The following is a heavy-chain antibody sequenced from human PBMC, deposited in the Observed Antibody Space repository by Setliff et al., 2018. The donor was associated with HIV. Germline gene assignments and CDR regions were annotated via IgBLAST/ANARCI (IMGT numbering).Heavy chain of an antibody. CDR2: LYYRGTT. CDR3: ARGFLITTRVTQTGGYHYYTDV. D-gene: IGHD1-1*01. CDR1: GGSISSRSYY. J-gene: IGHJ6*03. Sequence: SQSLSRTGPVSGGSISSRSYYWGWIRQPPWKGPEWIGSLYYRGTTYYNPSLKSRVTISTGTPNNQFSLTLSSVTAADTAVYYCARGFLITTRVTQTGGYHYYTDVWGKGTTVTVSS. V-gene: IGHV4-39*01.